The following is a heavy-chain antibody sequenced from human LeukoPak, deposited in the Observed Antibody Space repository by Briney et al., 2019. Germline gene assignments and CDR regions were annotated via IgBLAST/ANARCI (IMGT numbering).Heavy chain of an antibody. D-gene: IGHD6-6*01. V-gene: IGHV4-34*01. CDR3: ARDGPLPRGSSSGGGGGLPPPGDYYYYGMDV. CDR1: GGSFSGYY. CDR2: INHSGST. J-gene: IGHJ6*02. Sequence: SETLSLTCAVYGGSFSGYYWSWIRQPPGKGLEWIGEINHSGSTNYNPSLKSRVTISVDTSKNQFSLKLSSVTAADTAVYYCARDGPLPRGSSSGGGGGLPPPGDYYYYGMDVWGQGTTVTVSS.